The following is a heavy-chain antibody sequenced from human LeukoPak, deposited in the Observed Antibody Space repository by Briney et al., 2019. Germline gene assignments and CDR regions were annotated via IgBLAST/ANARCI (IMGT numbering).Heavy chain of an antibody. Sequence: GGSLRLSCAASGFTFRSYWMSWVRQAPGRGLEWLGHINQEATRTDHADSVKGRFTISRDNSRNLLYLHMSSLRAEDTAVYYCAKYLSRAFDSWGQGILVSVSS. CDR3: AKYLSRAFDS. J-gene: IGHJ4*02. D-gene: IGHD2/OR15-2a*01. CDR1: GFTFRSYW. V-gene: IGHV3-7*01. CDR2: INQEATRT.